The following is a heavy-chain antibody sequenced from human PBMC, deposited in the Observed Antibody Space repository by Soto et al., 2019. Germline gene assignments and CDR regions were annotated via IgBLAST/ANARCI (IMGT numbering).Heavy chain of an antibody. CDR3: VREAGRGSCGVQELDY. CDR1: GFTFSTYD. V-gene: IGHV3-13*01. J-gene: IGHJ4*02. CDR2: IGLVGDT. D-gene: IGHD1-26*01. Sequence: EVQLVESGGGLVQPGGSLRLSCAASGFTFSTYDMHWVRQPAGKGLEWVAAIGLVGDTYYPGSVKGRFTISREDAKNSLHLEVNSLRVEDTAIYYCVREAGRGSCGVQELDYWGQGTLVTVSS.